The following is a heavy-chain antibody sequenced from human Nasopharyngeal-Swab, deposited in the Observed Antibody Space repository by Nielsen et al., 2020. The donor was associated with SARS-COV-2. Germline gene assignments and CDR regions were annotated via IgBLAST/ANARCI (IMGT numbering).Heavy chain of an antibody. CDR3: ARFPTQQLGYDY. CDR1: GGSFSGYY. D-gene: IGHD6-13*01. CDR2: INHSGST. J-gene: IGHJ4*02. Sequence: SETLSLTCALYGGSFSGYYWSWIRQPPGKGLEWIGEINHSGSTNYNPSLKSRVTISVDTSKNQFSLKLSSVTAADTAVYYCARFPTQQLGYDYWGQGTLVTVSS. V-gene: IGHV4-34*01.